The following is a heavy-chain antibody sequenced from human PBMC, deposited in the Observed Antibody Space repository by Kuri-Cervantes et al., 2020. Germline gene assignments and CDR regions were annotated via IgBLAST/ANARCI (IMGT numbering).Heavy chain of an antibody. CDR1: GFTFSSYA. D-gene: IGHD5-24*01. Sequence: GESLKISCAASGFTFSSYAMSWVRQAPGKGLEWVSAISGSGGSTYYADSVKGRFTISRDNSKNTLYLQMNSLRAEDTAVYYCAQSGDGYNGPFDYWGRGTLVTVSS. V-gene: IGHV3-23*01. J-gene: IGHJ4*01. CDR3: AQSGDGYNGPFDY. CDR2: ISGSGGST.